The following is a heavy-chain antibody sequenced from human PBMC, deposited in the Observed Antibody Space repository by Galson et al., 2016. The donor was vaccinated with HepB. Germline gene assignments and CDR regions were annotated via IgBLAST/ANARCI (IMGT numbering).Heavy chain of an antibody. Sequence: TLSLTCTVSGGSISSGGYYWTWIRQHPGKGLEWIGYIYYSGSTYYNPSLDSRVTMSVDTSRNQFSLKLSSVTAADPAVYHCARATGDSVSVDSWGQGTLVTVSS. J-gene: IGHJ4*02. CDR3: ARATGDSVSVDS. CDR2: IYYSGST. V-gene: IGHV4-31*03. CDR1: GGSISSGGYY. D-gene: IGHD2-21*01.